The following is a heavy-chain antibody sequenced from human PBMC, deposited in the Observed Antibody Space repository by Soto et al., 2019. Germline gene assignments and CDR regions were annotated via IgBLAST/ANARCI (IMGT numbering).Heavy chain of an antibody. Sequence: ASVKVSCKASGYTFTSYAMHWVRQAPGQRLEWMGWINAGNGNTKYSQKFQGRVTITRDTSASTAYMELSSLRSEDTAVYYCARSRSVIPAATYYYYGMDVWGQGTTVTVSS. CDR3: ARSRSVIPAATYYYYGMDV. CDR1: GYTFTSYA. D-gene: IGHD2-2*01. CDR2: INAGNGNT. V-gene: IGHV1-3*01. J-gene: IGHJ6*02.